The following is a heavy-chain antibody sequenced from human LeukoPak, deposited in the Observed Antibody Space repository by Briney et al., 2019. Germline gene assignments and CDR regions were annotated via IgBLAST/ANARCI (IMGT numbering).Heavy chain of an antibody. CDR2: ISPGGGPT. CDR3: AKDGAWLRFDD. Sequence: HPGGSLRLSCAGSGFPFSSYGMNWVRQAPGKGLEWVSGISPGGGPTYYADSVTGRFTISRDDSKNTLYLQMNNLRAEDTAVYYCAKDGAWLRFDDWGQGILVTVSS. V-gene: IGHV3-23*01. CDR1: GFPFSSYG. D-gene: IGHD5-12*01. J-gene: IGHJ4*02.